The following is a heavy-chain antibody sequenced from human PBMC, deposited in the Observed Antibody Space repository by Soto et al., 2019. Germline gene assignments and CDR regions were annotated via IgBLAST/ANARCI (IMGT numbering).Heavy chain of an antibody. J-gene: IGHJ5*02. CDR3: ARDQLEGNWFDP. D-gene: IGHD1-1*01. V-gene: IGHV4-30-2*01. Sequence: SETLSLTCAVSGGSISSGGYSWNWIRQPPGKGLEWIGYIHHSGGTLYNPSLKSRVTISVDKSKNQFSLKLTSVTAADTAVYYCARDQLEGNWFDPWGQGTLVTVSS. CDR1: GGSISSGGYS. CDR2: IHHSGGT.